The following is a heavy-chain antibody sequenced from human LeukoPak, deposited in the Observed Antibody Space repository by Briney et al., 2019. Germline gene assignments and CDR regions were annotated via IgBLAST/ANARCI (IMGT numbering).Heavy chain of an antibody. Sequence: SETLSLTCTVSGDSISTSSYYWSWIRQPPGKGLEWIGYIYYSGSTNYNPSLKSRVTISVDTSKNQFSLKLSSVTAADTAVYYCARGGFSRSYWYFDLWGRGTLVTVSS. D-gene: IGHD3-3*02. J-gene: IGHJ2*01. CDR1: GDSISTSSYY. V-gene: IGHV4-61*01. CDR2: IYYSGST. CDR3: ARGGFSRSYWYFDL.